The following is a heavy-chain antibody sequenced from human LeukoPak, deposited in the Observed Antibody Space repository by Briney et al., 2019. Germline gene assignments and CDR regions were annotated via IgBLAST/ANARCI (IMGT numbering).Heavy chain of an antibody. Sequence: EGSLRLSCAVSGFSFSDYYMTWIRQAPGKGLEWVSYISGSGSTIYSTDSVQGRFTMSRDNAKNSLYLQMNSLRAEDTAVYYCARTGLVVAATLDYWGQGTLVTVSS. CDR3: ARTGLVVAATLDY. V-gene: IGHV3-11*04. D-gene: IGHD2-15*01. J-gene: IGHJ4*02. CDR1: GFSFSDYY. CDR2: ISGSGSTI.